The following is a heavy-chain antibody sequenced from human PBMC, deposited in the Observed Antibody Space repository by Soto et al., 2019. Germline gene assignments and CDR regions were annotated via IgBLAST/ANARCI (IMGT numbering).Heavy chain of an antibody. V-gene: IGHV1-46*01. Sequence: RASVNVSCKASGYPFTTYHLHWVRQAPGQGLEWMGIVYVTGTGTRSAQKFQGRLTMTRDRSTSTVYMELSSLRSEDTAVYYCARPEGYGSGSYYFDSWGQGTLVTVSS. CDR2: VYVTGTGT. D-gene: IGHD3-10*01. J-gene: IGHJ4*02. CDR3: ARPEGYGSGSYYFDS. CDR1: GYPFTTYH.